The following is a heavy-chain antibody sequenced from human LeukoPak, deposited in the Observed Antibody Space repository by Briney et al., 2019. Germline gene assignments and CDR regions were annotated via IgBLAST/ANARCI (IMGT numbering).Heavy chain of an antibody. CDR2: IYYSGST. CDR3: ASLGAYYDFWSGYYNGGWFDP. D-gene: IGHD3-3*01. Sequence: SETLSLTCAVSGGSISSGGYYWRWIRQHPGKGLEWIGYIYYSGSTYYNPSLKGRVTISVDTSKNQFSLKLSSVTAADTAVYYCASLGAYYDFWSGYYNGGWFDPWGQGTLVTVSS. CDR1: GGSISSGGYY. J-gene: IGHJ5*02. V-gene: IGHV4-31*11.